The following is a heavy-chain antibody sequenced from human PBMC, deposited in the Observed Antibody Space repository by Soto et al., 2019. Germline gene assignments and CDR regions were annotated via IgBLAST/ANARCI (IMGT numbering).Heavy chain of an antibody. J-gene: IGHJ6*03. CDR2: IWYDGSNK. CDR1: GFTFSSYG. CDR3: ARDRQLATLDGDYYYMDV. V-gene: IGHV3-33*01. D-gene: IGHD6-6*01. Sequence: GGSLRLSCAASGFTFSSYGMHWVRQAPGKGLEWVAVIWYDGSNKYYADSVKGRFTISRDNSKNTLYLQMNSLRAEDTAVYYCARDRQLATLDGDYYYMDVWGKGTTVTVSS.